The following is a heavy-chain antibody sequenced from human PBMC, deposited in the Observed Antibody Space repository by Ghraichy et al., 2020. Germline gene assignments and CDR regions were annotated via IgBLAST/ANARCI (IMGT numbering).Heavy chain of an antibody. CDR1: GGTFSSYT. CDR3: ARDPTILPSTVNWFDP. CDR2: IIPILGIA. V-gene: IGHV1-69*04. Sequence: SVKVSCKASGGTFSSYTISWVRQAPGQGLEWMGRIIPILGIANYAQKFQGRVTITADKSTSTAYMELSSLRSEDTAVYYCARDPTILPSTVNWFDPWGQGTLVTVSP. D-gene: IGHD3-9*01. J-gene: IGHJ5*02.